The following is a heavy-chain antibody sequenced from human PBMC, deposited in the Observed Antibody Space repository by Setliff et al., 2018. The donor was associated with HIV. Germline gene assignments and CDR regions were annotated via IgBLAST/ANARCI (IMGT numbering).Heavy chain of an antibody. V-gene: IGHV1-2*02. CDR1: GYTFTDYF. CDR3: ARVNPFLYYYDTSGHSGAFDI. Sequence: ASVKVSCKASGYTFTDYFIHWVRQAPGQGLEWMGWINPNSGGTNYAQKFQGRVTMTRDTSITTAHMELSRLRSDDTAVYYCARVNPFLYYYDTSGHSGAFDIWGQGTVVTVSS. CDR2: INPNSGGT. J-gene: IGHJ3*02. D-gene: IGHD3-22*01.